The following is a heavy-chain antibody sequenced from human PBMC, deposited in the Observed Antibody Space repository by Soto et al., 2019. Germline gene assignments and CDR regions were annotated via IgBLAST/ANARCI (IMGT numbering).Heavy chain of an antibody. D-gene: IGHD1-26*01. CDR3: ARAPWEGLRYYGIEV. Sequence: SETLSLTCTVSGGSISSGDYYWSWIRQPPGKGLEWSGYIYYSGSTYYNPSIKSRVTISVDTSKNQFSLKLSSVTAADTAVYYCARAPWEGLRYYGIEVLGQGTTVTVSS. J-gene: IGHJ6*02. CDR1: GGSISSGDYY. CDR2: IYYSGST. V-gene: IGHV4-30-4*01.